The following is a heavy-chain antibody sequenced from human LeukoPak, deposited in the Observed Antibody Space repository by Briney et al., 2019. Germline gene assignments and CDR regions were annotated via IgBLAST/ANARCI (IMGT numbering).Heavy chain of an antibody. D-gene: IGHD2-15*01. CDR2: ISSSSYI. Sequence: GGSLRLSCAASGFTFSSYSMNWVRQAPGKGLEWVSSISSSSYIYYADSVKGRFTISRDNAKNSLYLQMNSLRAEDTALYYCARDARASGPIQYYFDYWGQGTLVTVSS. CDR3: ARDARASGPIQYYFDY. J-gene: IGHJ4*02. CDR1: GFTFSSYS. V-gene: IGHV3-21*01.